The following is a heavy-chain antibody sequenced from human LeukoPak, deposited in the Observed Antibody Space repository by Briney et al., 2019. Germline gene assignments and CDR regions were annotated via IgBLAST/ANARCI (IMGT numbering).Heavy chain of an antibody. CDR3: AREGDMVRGVRSYYYGMDV. CDR2: TSAYNGNT. V-gene: IGHV1-18*04. CDR1: GYTFTSYG. Sequence: ASVKVSCKASGYTFTSYGISWVRQAPGQGLEWMGWTSAYNGNTNYAQKLQGRVTMTTDTSTSTAYMELRSLRSDDTAVYYCAREGDMVRGVRSYYYGMDVWGKGTTVTVSS. D-gene: IGHD3-10*01. J-gene: IGHJ6*04.